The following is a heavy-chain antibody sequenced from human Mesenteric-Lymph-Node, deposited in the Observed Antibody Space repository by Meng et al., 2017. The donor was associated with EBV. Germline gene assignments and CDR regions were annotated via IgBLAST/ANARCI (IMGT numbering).Heavy chain of an antibody. CDR2: ISGHYGNT. Sequence: QVQLVQSGSELKKPGASVKVSCKAAVYNFYTYGLSWVRQAPGQGLEWIGWISGHYGNTNYAQKFQGRVTVTTDRATSTAYMELWRLRYDDTAVYYCARDGGAGGAKGYWGQGTLVTVSS. CDR3: ARDGGAGGAKGY. CDR1: VYNFYTYG. D-gene: IGHD3-16*01. V-gene: IGHV1-18*01. J-gene: IGHJ4*02.